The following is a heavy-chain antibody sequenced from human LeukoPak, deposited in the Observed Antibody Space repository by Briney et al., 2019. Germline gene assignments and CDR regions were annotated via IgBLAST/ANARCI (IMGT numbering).Heavy chain of an antibody. D-gene: IGHD3-10*02. V-gene: IGHV3-23*01. J-gene: IGHJ6*04. CDR3: AELGITMIGGV. CDR1: GFTFSSYA. Sequence: GGSLRLSCAASGFTFSSYAMSWVRQAPGKGLEWVSAISGSGGSTYYADSVKGRFTISRDNAKNSLYLQMDSLRAEDTAVYYCAELGITMIGGVWGKGTTVTISS. CDR2: ISGSGGST.